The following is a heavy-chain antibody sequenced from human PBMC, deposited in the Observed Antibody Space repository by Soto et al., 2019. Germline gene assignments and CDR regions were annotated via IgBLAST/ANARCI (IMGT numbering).Heavy chain of an antibody. V-gene: IGHV1-2*02. J-gene: IGHJ6*02. CDR1: GYTFTGYY. D-gene: IGHD6-19*01. Sequence: ASVKVSCKASGYTFTGYYMHWVRQAPGQGLEWMGWINPNSGGTNYAQKFQGRVTMTRDTSISTAYVELSRLRSDDTAVYYCARVGHRAVAGYYHYGMDVWGQGTTVNVSS. CDR3: ARVGHRAVAGYYHYGMDV. CDR2: INPNSGGT.